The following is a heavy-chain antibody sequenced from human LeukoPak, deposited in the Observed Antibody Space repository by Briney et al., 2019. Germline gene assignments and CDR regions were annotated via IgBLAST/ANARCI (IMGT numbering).Heavy chain of an antibody. Sequence: GGSRRLSCAASGFTFSSYSMNWVRQAPGKGLEWVSSISSSSSYIYYADSVKGRFTISRDNAKNSLYLQMNSLRAEDTAVYYCARSFLSIAAAATDYWGQGTLVTVSS. J-gene: IGHJ4*02. D-gene: IGHD6-13*01. CDR2: ISSSSSYI. CDR1: GFTFSSYS. V-gene: IGHV3-21*01. CDR3: ARSFLSIAAAATDY.